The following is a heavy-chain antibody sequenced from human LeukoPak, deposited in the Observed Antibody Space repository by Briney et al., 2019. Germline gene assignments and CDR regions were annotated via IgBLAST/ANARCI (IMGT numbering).Heavy chain of an antibody. CDR3: AKDPGYYDSF. J-gene: IGHJ4*02. CDR1: GFTFSSYW. V-gene: IGHV3-7*01. Sequence: PGGSLRLSCAASGFTFSSYWMSWVRQAPGKGLEWVANIKQDGNEKYYVDSVKGRFTISRDNAKNTLYLQMNSLRAEDTAVYYCAKDPGYYDSFWGQGTLVTVSS. D-gene: IGHD3-22*01. CDR2: IKQDGNEK.